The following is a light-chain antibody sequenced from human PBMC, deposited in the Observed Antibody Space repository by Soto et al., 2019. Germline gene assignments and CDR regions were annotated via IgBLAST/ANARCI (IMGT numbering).Light chain of an antibody. CDR2: EVS. CDR3: TSYAGSNIPVV. Sequence: QSALTQPPSSSGSPGQSVTISCSGTSGDVGGYNFVSWYQQHPGKAPKLMIYEVSKRPSGVPDRFSGSKSGNTASLTVSGLQPHDEADYYCTSYAGSNIPVVFGGGTKLTVL. V-gene: IGLV2-8*01. J-gene: IGLJ2*01. CDR1: SGDVGGYNF.